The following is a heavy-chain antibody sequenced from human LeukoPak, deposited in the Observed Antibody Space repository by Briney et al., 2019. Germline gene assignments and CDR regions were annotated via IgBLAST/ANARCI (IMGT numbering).Heavy chain of an antibody. J-gene: IGHJ5*02. CDR3: TKGGLTIPRFDP. Sequence: GGSLRLSCSTSGFTFGEYSMSWVRQAPGKGLEWVGSIRRKGYGGTTEYAASVKGRFTISRDDSKSIAYLQMNSLRTEDTAVYFCTKGGLTIPRFDPWGQRTLVTVSS. CDR2: IRRKGYGGTT. CDR1: GFTFGEYS. V-gene: IGHV3-49*04. D-gene: IGHD3-3*01.